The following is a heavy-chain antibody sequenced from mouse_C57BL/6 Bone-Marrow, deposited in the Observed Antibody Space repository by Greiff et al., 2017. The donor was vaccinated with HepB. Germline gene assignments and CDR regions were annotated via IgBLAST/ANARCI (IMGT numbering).Heavy chain of an antibody. Sequence: VKQRPGQGLEWIGEIDPSDSYTNYNQKFKGKSTLTVDKSSSTAYMQLSSLTSEDSAVYYCARRGIYYGSGFAYWGQGTLVTVSA. CDR2: IDPSDSYT. J-gene: IGHJ3*01. V-gene: IGHV1-69*01. D-gene: IGHD1-1*01. CDR3: ARRGIYYGSGFAY.